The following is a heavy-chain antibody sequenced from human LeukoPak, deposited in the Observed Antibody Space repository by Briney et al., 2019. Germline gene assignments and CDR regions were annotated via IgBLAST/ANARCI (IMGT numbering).Heavy chain of an antibody. CDR2: IRSKASGATI. D-gene: IGHD1-14*01. Sequence: GGSLRLSCKGSGFTSTDYGTSWVRRAPGKGLEWVGCIRSKASGATIEYAASVKGRFSIARDDSKNIAYLQMNSLKSEDTAVYYCTRDAYNTGRNSDYWGQGTLVTVSS. V-gene: IGHV3-49*04. CDR1: GFTSTDYG. CDR3: TRDAYNTGRNSDY. J-gene: IGHJ4*02.